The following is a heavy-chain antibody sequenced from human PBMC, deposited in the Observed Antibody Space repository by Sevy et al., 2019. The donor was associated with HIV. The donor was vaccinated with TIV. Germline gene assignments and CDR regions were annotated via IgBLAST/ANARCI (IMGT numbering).Heavy chain of an antibody. CDR3: ARDRKYYYDSSGYYGSGNYYFDY. Sequence: GGSLRLSCAASGFTFSSYSMNWVRQAPGKGLEWVSYISSSSSTIYYAASVKGRFTISRDNAKNSLYLQMNSLRDEDTAVYYCARDRKYYYDSSGYYGSGNYYFDYWGQGTLVTVSS. D-gene: IGHD3-22*01. CDR1: GFTFSSYS. V-gene: IGHV3-48*02. J-gene: IGHJ4*02. CDR2: ISSSSSTI.